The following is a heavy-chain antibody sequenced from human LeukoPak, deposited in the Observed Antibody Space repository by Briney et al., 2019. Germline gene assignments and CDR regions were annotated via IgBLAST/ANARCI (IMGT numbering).Heavy chain of an antibody. J-gene: IGHJ5*02. D-gene: IGHD2-15*01. V-gene: IGHV3-21*01. CDR2: ISSSSNYI. CDR1: GFTFSSYR. Sequence: GGSLRLSCAASGFTFSSYRMNWVRQAPGKGLEWVSSISSSSNYIYYADSLKGRFTISRDNAKRSLFLQMNSLRAEDTAVYYCARDLEQSGYCRGGSCPNWFDPWGQGTLVTVSS. CDR3: ARDLEQSGYCRGGSCPNWFDP.